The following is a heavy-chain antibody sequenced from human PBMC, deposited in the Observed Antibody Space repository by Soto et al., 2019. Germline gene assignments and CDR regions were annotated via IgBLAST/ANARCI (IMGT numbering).Heavy chain of an antibody. CDR1: GGSISSYY. V-gene: IGHV4-59*01. J-gene: IGHJ4*02. CDR2: IYYSGST. CDR3: ARRYAGKFDF. Sequence: SETLSLTCTVSGGSISSYYWSWIRQPPGKGLEWIGYIYYSGSTNYNPSLKSRVTISVDTSKNQFSLKLSSVTAADTAVYYCARRYAGKFDFWGQGSLVTGSS. D-gene: IGHD2-8*01.